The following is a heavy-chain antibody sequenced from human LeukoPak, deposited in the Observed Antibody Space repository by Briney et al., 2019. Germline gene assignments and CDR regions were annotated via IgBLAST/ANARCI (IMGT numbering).Heavy chain of an antibody. CDR1: GFNFSGYS. D-gene: IGHD1-1*01. V-gene: IGHV3-48*04. Sequence: GSLRIFCGTFGFNFSGYSMNWVRQAPGKGVEWISYIGISSGNTKYADSVKGRFTISGDNAKNSLYLQMNSLRVEDTAVYYCARDHNYAFDNWGQGTLVTVSS. J-gene: IGHJ4*02. CDR3: ARDHNYAFDN. CDR2: IGISSGNT.